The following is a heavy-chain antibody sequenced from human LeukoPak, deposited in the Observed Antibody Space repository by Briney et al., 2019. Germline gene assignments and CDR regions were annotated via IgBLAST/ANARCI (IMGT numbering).Heavy chain of an antibody. CDR2: INHSGST. D-gene: IGHD2-2*01. CDR1: GGSFSGYY. CDR3: ARGRPNLYCSSTSCYHYYYYGMDV. V-gene: IGHV4-34*01. Sequence: SETLSLTCAVYGGSFSGYYWSWIRQPPGKGLEWIGEINHSGSTNYNPSLKSRVTISVDTSKNQFSLKLSSVTAADTAVYYCARGRPNLYCSSTSCYHYYYYGMDVWGQGTTVTVS. J-gene: IGHJ6*02.